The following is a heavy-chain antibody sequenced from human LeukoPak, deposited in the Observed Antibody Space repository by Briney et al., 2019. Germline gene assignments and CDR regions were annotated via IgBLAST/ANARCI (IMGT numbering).Heavy chain of an antibody. V-gene: IGHV3-30-3*01. Sequence: GRSLRLSCAASGFTFSSYAMHWVRQAPGKGLEWVAVISYDGSNKYYADSVKGRFTISRDNSKNTLYLQMSSLRAEDTAVYYCARETGSAVGSTDFDYWGQGTLVTVSS. J-gene: IGHJ4*02. D-gene: IGHD4-17*01. CDR2: ISYDGSNK. CDR1: GFTFSSYA. CDR3: ARETGSAVGSTDFDY.